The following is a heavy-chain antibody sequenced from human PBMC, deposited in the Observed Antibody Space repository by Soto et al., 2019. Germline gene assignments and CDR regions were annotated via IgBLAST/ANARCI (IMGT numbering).Heavy chain of an antibody. D-gene: IGHD5-18*01. CDR3: ASEGTAMKLHY. V-gene: IGHV4-4*07. J-gene: IGHJ4*01. CDR2: IFPNGSA. CDR1: GVSISNYY. Sequence: QVKLQESGPGLVKPSETLSLTCTVSGVSISNYYWTWIRQPAGKGLEWIGRIFPNGSANYNLSLRGLVTLSGDTAKNLFSLKLSSVTAADTALYHCASEGTAMKLHYLCHRALVTVSS.